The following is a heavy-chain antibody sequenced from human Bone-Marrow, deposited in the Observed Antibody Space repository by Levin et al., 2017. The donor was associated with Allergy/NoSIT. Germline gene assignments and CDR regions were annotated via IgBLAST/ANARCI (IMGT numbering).Heavy chain of an antibody. Sequence: GESLKISCAASGFTFSSYGMHWVRQAPGKGLEWVAVIWYDGSNKYYADSVKGRFTISRDNSKNTLYLQMNSLRAEDTAVYYCASGSSGYYGYYFDYWGQGTLVTVSS. CDR2: IWYDGSNK. J-gene: IGHJ4*02. CDR1: GFTFSSYG. D-gene: IGHD3-22*01. V-gene: IGHV3-33*01. CDR3: ASGSSGYYGYYFDY.